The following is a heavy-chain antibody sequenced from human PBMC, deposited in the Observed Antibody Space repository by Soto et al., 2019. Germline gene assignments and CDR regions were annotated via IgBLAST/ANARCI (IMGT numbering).Heavy chain of an antibody. J-gene: IGHJ5*02. CDR1: GYTFASYA. Sequence: VSVKVSCKASGYTFASYAIGWMRQAPGQGLEWMGWISAYNGNTNYAQKLQGRVTMTTDTSTSTAYMELRSLRSDDTAVYYCAKKVLPYGGNCFDPWGQGTLVTVPQ. V-gene: IGHV1-18*01. CDR2: ISAYNGNT. CDR3: AKKVLPYGGNCFDP. D-gene: IGHD3-16*01.